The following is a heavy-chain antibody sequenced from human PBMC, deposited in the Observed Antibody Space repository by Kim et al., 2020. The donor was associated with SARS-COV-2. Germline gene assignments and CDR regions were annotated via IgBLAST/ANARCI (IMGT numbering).Heavy chain of an antibody. Sequence: SETLSLTCTVSGGSISSGGYYWSWIRQHPGKGLEWIGYIYYSGSTYYNPSLKSRVTISVDTSKNQFSLKLSSVTAADTAVYYCARDAYYYDSSGYYEGWFDPWGQGTLVTVSS. CDR2: IYYSGST. CDR1: GGSISSGGYY. J-gene: IGHJ5*02. D-gene: IGHD3-22*01. CDR3: ARDAYYYDSSGYYEGWFDP. V-gene: IGHV4-31*03.